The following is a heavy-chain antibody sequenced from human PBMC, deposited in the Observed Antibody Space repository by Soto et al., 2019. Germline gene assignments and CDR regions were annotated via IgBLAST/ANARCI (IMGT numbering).Heavy chain of an antibody. D-gene: IGHD6-13*01. J-gene: IGHJ1*01. CDR1: GGSISXXXXX. Sequence: PGXVKPSXTLSVTCTVSGGSISXXXXXXXWIRQHPGKGLEWMGYIYYNGATNYKPSLKSRXAXXXXXXXXXXXXXXXXXXXXXXXVYFCVRNGQITSSWYNPEFQHWGQGTLVTVXS. CDR2: IYYNGAT. CDR3: CVRNGQITSSWYNPEFQH. V-gene: IGHV4-31*03.